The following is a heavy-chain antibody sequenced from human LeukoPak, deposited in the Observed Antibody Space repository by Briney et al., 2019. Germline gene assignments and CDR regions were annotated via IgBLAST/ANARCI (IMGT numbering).Heavy chain of an antibody. J-gene: IGHJ4*02. V-gene: IGHV3-23*01. CDR1: GFTFSSYP. CDR3: ARGRVGDY. Sequence: GGSLRLSRAASGFTFSSYPMSCVRQAPGKGLECVSGISGSGGSTYYADSVKGRFTISRDNSKNTLYLHMNSPRAEDTAVYYCARGRVGDYWGQGDLVTVSS. D-gene: IGHD1-26*01. CDR2: ISGSGGST.